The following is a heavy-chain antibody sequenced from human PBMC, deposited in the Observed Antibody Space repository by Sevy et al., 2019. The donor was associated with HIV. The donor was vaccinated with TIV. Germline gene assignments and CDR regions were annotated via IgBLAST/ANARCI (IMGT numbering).Heavy chain of an antibody. Sequence: ASVKVSCKASGGTFSSYAISWVRQAPGQGLEWMGGIIPIFGTANYAQKFQGRVTITADESTSTAYMELSSLRSEDTAVYYCARDVGYGEYYFDYWGQGTLVTVSS. CDR2: IIPIFGTA. CDR3: ARDVGYGEYYFDY. V-gene: IGHV1-69*13. D-gene: IGHD4-17*01. CDR1: GGTFSSYA. J-gene: IGHJ4*02.